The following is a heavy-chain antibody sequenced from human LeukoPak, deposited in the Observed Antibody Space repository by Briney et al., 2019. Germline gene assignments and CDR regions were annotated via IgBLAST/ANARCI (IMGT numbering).Heavy chain of an antibody. V-gene: IGHV4-61*02. CDR3: ARAYLSRETYYYYIFGMDV. J-gene: IGHJ6*02. CDR1: RGSIRSGSYY. CDR2: IYTSGST. Sequence: PPESPSLTSIVPRGSIRSGSYYWSWIRQPAGKGLEWLGRIYTSGSTNYNPSLKSRVPISVDTSKNQFSLKLSSVTAADTAVYYCARAYLSRETYYYYIFGMDVWGQGTTVTVSS. D-gene: IGHD2/OR15-2a*01.